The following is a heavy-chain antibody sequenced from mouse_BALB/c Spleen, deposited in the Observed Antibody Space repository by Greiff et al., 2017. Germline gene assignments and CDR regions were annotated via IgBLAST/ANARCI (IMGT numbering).Heavy chain of an antibody. CDR2: ISSGGSYT. CDR3: ARYGNYERGAMDY. J-gene: IGHJ4*01. Sequence: EVKLVESGGGLVKPGGSLKLSCAASGFTFSSYAMSWVRQSPEKRLEWVAEISSGGSYTYYPDTVTGRFTISRDNAKNTLYLEMSSLRSEDTAMYYCARYGNYERGAMDYWGQGTSVTVSS. CDR1: GFTFSSYA. V-gene: IGHV5-9-4*01. D-gene: IGHD2-1*01.